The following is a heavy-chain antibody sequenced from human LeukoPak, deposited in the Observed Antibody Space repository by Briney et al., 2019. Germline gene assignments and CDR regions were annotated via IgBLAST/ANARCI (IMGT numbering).Heavy chain of an antibody. CDR1: GGTFSSYA. D-gene: IGHD4-23*01. CDR3: ARLRITRVTPFDY. V-gene: IGHV1-69*13. Sequence: SVKVSCKASGGTFSSYAISWVRQAPGQGLEWIGGIIPIFGTANYAQKFQGRVTITADESTSTAYMELSSLRSEDTAVYYCARLRITRVTPFDYWGQGTLVTVSS. CDR2: IIPIFGTA. J-gene: IGHJ4*02.